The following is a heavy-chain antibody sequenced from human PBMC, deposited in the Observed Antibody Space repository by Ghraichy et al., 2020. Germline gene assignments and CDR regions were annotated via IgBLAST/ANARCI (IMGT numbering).Heavy chain of an antibody. CDR3: ARVVRDWNYEMADY. CDR2: ISAYNGNT. V-gene: IGHV1-18*01. D-gene: IGHD1-7*01. J-gene: IGHJ4*02. Sequence: ASVKVSCKASGYTFTSYGISWVRQAPGQGLEWMGWISAYNGNTNYAQKLQGRVTMTTDTSTSTAYMELRSLRSDDTAVYYCARVVRDWNYEMADYWGQGTLVTVSS. CDR1: GYTFTSYG.